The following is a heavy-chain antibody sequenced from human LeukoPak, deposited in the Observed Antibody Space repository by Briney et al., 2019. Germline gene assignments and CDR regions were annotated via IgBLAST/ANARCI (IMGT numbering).Heavy chain of an antibody. CDR3: ARDLGQWLDTHFDY. V-gene: IGHV3-21*01. CDR1: GFTFSSYS. D-gene: IGHD6-19*01. CDR2: ISSSSSYI. J-gene: IGHJ4*02. Sequence: GGSLRLSCAASGFTFSSYSMNWVRQAPGKGLEWVSSISSSSSYIYYADSVKGRFTISRDNAKNSLYLQMNSLRAEDTAVYYCARDLGQWLDTHFDYWGQGTLATVSS.